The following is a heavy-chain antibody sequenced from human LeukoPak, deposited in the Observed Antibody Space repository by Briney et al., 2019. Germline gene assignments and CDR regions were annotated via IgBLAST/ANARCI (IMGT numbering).Heavy chain of an antibody. CDR1: GFAFGSEA. V-gene: IGHV3-23*01. CDR3: ARSQTTAEYFQH. D-gene: IGHD4-17*01. J-gene: IGHJ1*01. CDR2: ISPGGGTT. Sequence: AGGSLRLSCAVSGFAFGSEAMSWVRQSPARGLEWVASISPGGGTTYYADYVKGRFTISRDNSKNTLYLQMNSLRAEDTAVYYCARSQTTAEYFQHWGQGTLVTVSS.